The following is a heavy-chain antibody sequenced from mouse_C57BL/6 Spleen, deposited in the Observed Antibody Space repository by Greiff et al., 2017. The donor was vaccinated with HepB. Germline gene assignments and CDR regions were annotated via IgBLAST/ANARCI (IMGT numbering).Heavy chain of an antibody. CDR3: ARKDILSSFAY. CDR1: GYAFSSYW. V-gene: IGHV1-80*01. D-gene: IGHD1-1*01. J-gene: IGHJ3*01. Sequence: QVQLQQSGAELVKPGASVKISCKASGYAFSSYWMNWVKQRPGKGLEWIGQIYPGDGDTNYNGKFKGKATLTADKSSSTAYMQLSSQTSEDSAVYFCARKDILSSFAYWGQGTLVTVSA. CDR2: IYPGDGDT.